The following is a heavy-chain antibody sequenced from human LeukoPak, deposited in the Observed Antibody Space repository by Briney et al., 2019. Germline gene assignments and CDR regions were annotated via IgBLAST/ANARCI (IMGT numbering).Heavy chain of an antibody. D-gene: IGHD3-9*01. CDR3: ARVRYYDILTGYPYYMDV. Sequence: ASVKVSCKASGYTFTGYYMHWVRQAPGQGLEWMGWINPNSGDTNYAQKFQGRVTMTRDTSISTAYMELSRLRSDDTAVYYCARVRYYDILTGYPYYMDVWGKGTTATISS. J-gene: IGHJ6*03. CDR2: INPNSGDT. V-gene: IGHV1-2*02. CDR1: GYTFTGYY.